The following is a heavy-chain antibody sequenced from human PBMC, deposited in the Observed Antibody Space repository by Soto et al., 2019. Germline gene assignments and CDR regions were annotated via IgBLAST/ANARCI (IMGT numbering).Heavy chain of an antibody. CDR3: AKNRNTGVAGTSCWFGP. Sequence: GESLKISCAAYGSTFSNYDMSWVRHAPGKGLEWVSAISVSGDTTYYADSVKGRFTISRDNSKNTLYLQMNTLRAEDTAVYYCAKNRNTGVAGTSCWFGPWGQGTLVTVSS. V-gene: IGHV3-23*01. D-gene: IGHD6-19*01. CDR2: ISVSGDTT. J-gene: IGHJ5*02. CDR1: GSTFSNYD.